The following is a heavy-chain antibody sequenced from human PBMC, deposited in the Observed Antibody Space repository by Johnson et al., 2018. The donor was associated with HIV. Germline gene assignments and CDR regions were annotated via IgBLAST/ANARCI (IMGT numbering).Heavy chain of an antibody. CDR3: AREGGSYKDDAFDI. V-gene: IGHV3-20*04. CDR1: GFTFDDYG. Sequence: VQLVESGGGLVQPGGSLRLSCAASGFTFDDYGMSWVRQAPGTGLEWVSGINWNGGRTGYADSVKGRFTISRDNAKKSLYLQMNSLRAEDTALYYCAREGGSYKDDAFDIWGQGTMVTVSS. J-gene: IGHJ3*02. D-gene: IGHD1-26*01. CDR2: INWNGGRT.